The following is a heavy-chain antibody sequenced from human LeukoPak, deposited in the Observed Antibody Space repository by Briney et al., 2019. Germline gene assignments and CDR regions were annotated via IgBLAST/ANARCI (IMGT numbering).Heavy chain of an antibody. J-gene: IGHJ4*02. CDR3: ATDLPPYYFDG. CDR1: GGIFSTYA. CDR2: IIPILGIA. V-gene: IGHV1-69*04. Sequence: ASVKVSCKPSGGIFSTYAISWVRQAPGQGLEWMGRIIPILGIANYAHKFQGRVTITAAKSTSTASMDLCSLRSGEPAAYYCATDLPPYYFDGWGQGTLVTVS.